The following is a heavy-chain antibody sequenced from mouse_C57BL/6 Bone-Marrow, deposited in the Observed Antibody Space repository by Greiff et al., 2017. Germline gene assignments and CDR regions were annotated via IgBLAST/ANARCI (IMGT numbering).Heavy chain of an antibody. CDR2: IYPGSGNT. Sequence: VQLQQSGAELVKPGASVTLSCTASGYTFTDYYINWVKQRPGQGLEWIGRIYPGSGNTYYDEKFKGKATLTAEKSSSTAYMQRSSLTSEDSAVYYCARVEWLLPYYFDYWGRGTTLTVSS. CDR1: GYTFTDYY. V-gene: IGHV1-76*01. CDR3: ARVEWLLPYYFDY. D-gene: IGHD2-3*01. J-gene: IGHJ2*01.